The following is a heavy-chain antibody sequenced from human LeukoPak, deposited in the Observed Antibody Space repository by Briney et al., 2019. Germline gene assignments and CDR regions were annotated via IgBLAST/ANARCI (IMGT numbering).Heavy chain of an antibody. Sequence: GGSLRLSCAASGFTFDDYAMHWVRHAPGKGLEWVSLISWDGGSTYYADSVKGRFTISRDNSKNSLYLQMNSLRAEDTALYYCAEDIARGSDWRGGFDYWGQGTLVTVSS. CDR3: AEDIARGSDWRGGFDY. J-gene: IGHJ4*02. CDR2: ISWDGGST. V-gene: IGHV3-43D*04. D-gene: IGHD3/OR15-3a*01. CDR1: GFTFDDYA.